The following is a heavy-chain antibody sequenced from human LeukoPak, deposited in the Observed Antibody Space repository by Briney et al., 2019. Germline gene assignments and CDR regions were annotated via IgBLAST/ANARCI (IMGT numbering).Heavy chain of an antibody. D-gene: IGHD3-10*01. Sequence: SETLSLTYAVDGWSFSGYYWSWIRQPPGKGLEWIGEINHSGSTNYNPSLKSRVTISVDTSKNQFSLKLSSVTAADTAVYYCARVEEGYGSGRRENYYYYYMDVWGKGTTVTISS. J-gene: IGHJ6*03. V-gene: IGHV4-34*01. CDR1: GWSFSGYY. CDR3: ARVEEGYGSGRRENYYYYYMDV. CDR2: INHSGST.